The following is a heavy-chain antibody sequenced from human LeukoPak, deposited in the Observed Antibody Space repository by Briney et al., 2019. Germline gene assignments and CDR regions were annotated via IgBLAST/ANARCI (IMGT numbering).Heavy chain of an antibody. J-gene: IGHJ4*02. CDR1: GFTVSSNY. V-gene: IGHV3-66*01. D-gene: IGHD3-10*01. CDR2: IYSGGST. Sequence: GGSLRLSCAASGFTVSSNYMSWVRQAPGKGLEWGSVIYSGGSTYYADSVKGRFTISRDNSKNTLYLQMNSLRAEDTAVYYCARDTPTVNYYGSGSYYNPGYFDYWGQGTLVTVSS. CDR3: ARDTPTVNYYGSGSYYNPGYFDY.